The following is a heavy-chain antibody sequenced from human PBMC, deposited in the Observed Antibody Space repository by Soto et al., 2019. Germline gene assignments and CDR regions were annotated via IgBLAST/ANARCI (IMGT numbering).Heavy chain of an antibody. Sequence: SETLSLTCAVYGGSFSGYYWSWIRQPPGKGLEWIGEINHSGSTNYNPSLKSRVTISVNTSKNHFSLKLSSVTAADTAVYYCATMLYDGASSPFDYWGPGTLVTVSS. CDR2: INHSGST. D-gene: IGHD2-8*01. CDR1: GGSFSGYY. CDR3: ATMLYDGASSPFDY. V-gene: IGHV4-34*01. J-gene: IGHJ4*02.